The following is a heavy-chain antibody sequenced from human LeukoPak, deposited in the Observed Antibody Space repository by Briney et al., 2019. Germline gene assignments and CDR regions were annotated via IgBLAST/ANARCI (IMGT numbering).Heavy chain of an antibody. CDR3: ASQRFLDY. CDR2: IKQDGSEK. D-gene: IGHD3-3*01. V-gene: IGHV3-7*01. Sequence: GGSLRLSCAASGFTFGNYWMNWVRQAPGKGLEWVANIKQDGSEKYYVDSVKGRFTISRDNAKNSLYLQLNSLRVEDTAVYYCASQRFLDYWGQGTLVTVPS. J-gene: IGHJ4*02. CDR1: GFTFGNYW.